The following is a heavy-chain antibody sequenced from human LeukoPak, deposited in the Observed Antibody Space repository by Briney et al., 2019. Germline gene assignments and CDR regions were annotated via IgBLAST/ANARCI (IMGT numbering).Heavy chain of an antibody. D-gene: IGHD3-10*01. CDR2: IYYTGST. J-gene: IGHJ4*02. V-gene: IGHV4-59*01. Sequence: PSETLSLTCTVSGGYINSYYWSWIRQPPGKGLEWIGYIYYTGSTYYNPSLKSRVTISVDTSKTQLSLKLSSVTAADTAVYYCARSGGSGSYSYWGQGTQVTVSS. CDR1: GGYINSYY. CDR3: ARSGGSGSYSY.